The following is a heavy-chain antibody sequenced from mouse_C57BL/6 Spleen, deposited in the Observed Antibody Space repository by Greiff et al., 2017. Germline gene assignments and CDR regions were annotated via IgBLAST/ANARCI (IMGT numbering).Heavy chain of an antibody. CDR2: INPNNGGT. CDR3: ASRLPHYYAMDY. J-gene: IGHJ4*01. V-gene: IGHV1-18*01. CDR1: GYTFTDYN. D-gene: IGHD2-2*01. Sequence: VQLQQSGPELVKPGASVKIPCKASGYTFTDYNMDWVKQSHGKSLEWIGDINPNNGGTIYNQKFKGKATLTVDKSSSTAYMELRSLTSEDTAVYYCASRLPHYYAMDYWGQGTSVTVSS.